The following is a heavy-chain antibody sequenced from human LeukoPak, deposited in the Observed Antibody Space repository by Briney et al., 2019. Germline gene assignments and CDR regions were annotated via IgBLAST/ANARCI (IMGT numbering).Heavy chain of an antibody. V-gene: IGHV3-7*01. CDR2: INQDGTQK. D-gene: IGHD3-10*01. CDR1: GYTFTTYW. J-gene: IGHJ4*02. CDR3: AKVAKYYYGPETYYFFEQ. Sequence: GGSLRLSYASSGYTFTTYWMSWVRHASAKGRGWVANINQDGTQKYYMDSVKGRFTISRDYAKKSLFLQMNSLRVEDTAVYFCAKVAKYYYGPETYYFFEQWGQGTPVTAAS.